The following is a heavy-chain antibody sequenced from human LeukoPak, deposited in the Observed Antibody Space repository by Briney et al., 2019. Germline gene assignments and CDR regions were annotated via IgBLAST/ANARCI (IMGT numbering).Heavy chain of an antibody. J-gene: IGHJ5*02. CDR3: ARGTIAVAGGVKWFDP. Sequence: GGSLRLSCAASGFTFSSYSMNWVRQAPGKGLEWVSSISSSGSYIYYADSVKGRFTISRDNAKNSLYLQMNSLRAEDTAVYYCARGTIAVAGGVKWFDPWGQGTLVTVSS. V-gene: IGHV3-21*03. D-gene: IGHD6-19*01. CDR2: ISSSGSYI. CDR1: GFTFSSYS.